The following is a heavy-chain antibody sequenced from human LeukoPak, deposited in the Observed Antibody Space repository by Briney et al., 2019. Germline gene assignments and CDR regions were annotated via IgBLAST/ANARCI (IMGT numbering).Heavy chain of an antibody. J-gene: IGHJ3*02. D-gene: IGHD3-22*01. CDR1: GYSISSGYY. V-gene: IGHV4-38-2*02. CDR2: IYHSGST. CDR3: ARAYYYDSSGFLDAFDI. Sequence: SETLSLTCTVSGYSISSGYYWGWIRQPPGKGLEWIGSIYHSGSTYYNPSLKSRVTISVDTSKNQFSLKLSSATAADTAVYYCARAYYYDSSGFLDAFDIWGQGTMVTVSS.